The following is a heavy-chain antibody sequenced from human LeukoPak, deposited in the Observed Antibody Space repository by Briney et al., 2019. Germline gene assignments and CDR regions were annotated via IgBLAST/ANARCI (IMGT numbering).Heavy chain of an antibody. Sequence: KPSETLSLTCAVYGGSFSGYYWSWIRQPPGKGLEWIGEINHSGSTNYNPSLKSRVTISVDTSKNQFSLKLSSVTAADTAVYYCARGKDTAMGTAFGIWGQGTMVTVSS. J-gene: IGHJ3*02. CDR2: INHSGST. D-gene: IGHD5-18*01. V-gene: IGHV4-34*01. CDR1: GGSFSGYY. CDR3: ARGKDTAMGTAFGI.